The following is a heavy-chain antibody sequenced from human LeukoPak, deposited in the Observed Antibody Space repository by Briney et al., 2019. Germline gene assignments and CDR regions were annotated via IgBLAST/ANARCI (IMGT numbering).Heavy chain of an antibody. V-gene: IGHV3-7*01. D-gene: IGHD3-10*01. CDR2: IKQDGSDK. CDR3: ARAHGSGRPHY. J-gene: IGHJ4*02. Sequence: GGSLRLSCAASGFTFSSYWMSWVRQAPGKGLEWVPNIKQDGSDKYYVDSVKGRFTISRDNAKNSLYLQMNSLRAEDTAVYYCARAHGSGRPHYWGQGTLVTVSS. CDR1: GFTFSSYW.